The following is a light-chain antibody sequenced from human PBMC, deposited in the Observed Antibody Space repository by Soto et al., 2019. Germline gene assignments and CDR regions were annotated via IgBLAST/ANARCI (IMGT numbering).Light chain of an antibody. J-gene: IGKJ4*01. V-gene: IGKV3-11*01. Sequence: EIVLTQSPATLSLSPGERATLSCRASQSVSSYLAWYQQKPGQAPRLLIYDASNRATGIPARFSGSGSGTDFTLTISSLEPEDFAVYYYQQRNNWPPEITFGGGTKVEIK. CDR3: QQRNNWPPEIT. CDR2: DAS. CDR1: QSVSSY.